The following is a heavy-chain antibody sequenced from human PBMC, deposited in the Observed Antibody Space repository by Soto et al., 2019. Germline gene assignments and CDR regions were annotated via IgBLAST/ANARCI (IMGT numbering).Heavy chain of an antibody. J-gene: IGHJ4*02. CDR3: AREYSNSPEAFDY. CDR2: IYYTGST. CDR1: GCSVNSDIYY. D-gene: IGHD6-6*01. V-gene: IGHV4-61*01. Sequence: QVQLQESGPGLVKPAETLSLTCTVSGCSVNSDIYYWSWIRQPPGKGLEWIGYIYYTGSTNDNPSLESRVTISLDTSRNQFSLELSSVTAADTAVFYCAREYSNSPEAFDYWGQGALVTVSS.